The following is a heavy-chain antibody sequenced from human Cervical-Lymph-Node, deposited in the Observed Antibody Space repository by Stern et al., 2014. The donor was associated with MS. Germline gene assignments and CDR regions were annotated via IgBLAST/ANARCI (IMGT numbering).Heavy chain of an antibody. J-gene: IGHJ4*02. CDR3: TKGDSPIAASFN. D-gene: IGHD6-25*01. CDR2: IYPGDSDT. V-gene: IGHV5-51*01. Sequence: EVQLVQSGAEVKKPGDSLKISCQASGYRFTDYWIGWVRQKPGKGLEWMGIIYPGDSDTRCTPSFRGQVTFSVDKSIRTAYLQWSSLKASDTAIYYCTKGDSPIAASFNWGQGTLVTVSS. CDR1: GYRFTDYW.